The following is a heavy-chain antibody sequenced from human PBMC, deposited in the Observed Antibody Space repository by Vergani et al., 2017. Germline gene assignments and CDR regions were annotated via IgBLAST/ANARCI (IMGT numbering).Heavy chain of an antibody. Sequence: QVQLVQSGAEVKKPGSSVKVSCKASGGTFSSYAISWVRQAPGQGLEWMGGIIPIFGTANYAQKFQGRVTITADESPSTAYMELSSLRSEDTAVYYCARASDYYDSSGYRFDYWGQGTLVTVSS. V-gene: IGHV1-69*01. CDR1: GGTFSSYA. J-gene: IGHJ4*02. D-gene: IGHD3-22*01. CDR2: IIPIFGTA. CDR3: ARASDYYDSSGYRFDY.